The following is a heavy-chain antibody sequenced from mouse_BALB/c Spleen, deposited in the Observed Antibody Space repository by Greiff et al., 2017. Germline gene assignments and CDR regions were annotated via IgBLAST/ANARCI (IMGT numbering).Heavy chain of an antibody. Sequence: VQLKQSGPGLVKPSQSLSLTCTVTGYSITSDYAWNWIRQFPGNKLEWMGYISYSGSTSYNPSLKSRISITRDTSKNQFFLQLNSVTTEDTATYYCAKLLRLPNWYFDVWGADHGHRLL. CDR1: GYSITSDYA. D-gene: IGHD1-2*01. J-gene: IGHJ1*01. CDR2: ISYSGST. CDR3: AKLLRLPNWYFDV. V-gene: IGHV3-2*02.